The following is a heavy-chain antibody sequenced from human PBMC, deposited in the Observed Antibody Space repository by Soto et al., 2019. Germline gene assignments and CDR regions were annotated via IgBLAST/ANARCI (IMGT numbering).Heavy chain of an antibody. CDR2: ISGYNGNT. CDR1: GYTFINYG. Sequence: QVQLVQSGAEVKKPGASVKVSCKASGYTFINYGISWVRQAPGQGLEWMGWISGYNGNTNYAQNLQGRVTMTTDTSTSTGYLELRSLRSDDTAVYYCARVSGSCSSTSCSYYYYYYGMDFCGQGTTVTVSS. J-gene: IGHJ6*02. CDR3: ARVSGSCSSTSCSYYYYYYGMDF. D-gene: IGHD2-2*01. V-gene: IGHV1-18*04.